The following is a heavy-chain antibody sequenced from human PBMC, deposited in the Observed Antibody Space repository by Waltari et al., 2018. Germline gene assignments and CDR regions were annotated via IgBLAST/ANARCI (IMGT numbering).Heavy chain of an antibody. V-gene: IGHV4-34*01. CDR3: TRGGNYDFWSHSPFVDP. D-gene: IGHD3-3*01. CDR1: GASFSAYY. CDR2: VRHPGNT. Sequence: QVQLQQWGAGLLKPSETLSLTCSVSGASFSAYYWGWVRHVPGKGLEWIGQVRHPGNTNYDPSVKRRGAISRDTTSKQFYLKVFSVTAADTGLYFCTRGGNYDFWSHSPFVDPWGQGTQVIVSS. J-gene: IGHJ5*02.